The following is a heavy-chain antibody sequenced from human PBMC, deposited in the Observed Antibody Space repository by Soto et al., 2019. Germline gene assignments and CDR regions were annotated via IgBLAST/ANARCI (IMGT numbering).Heavy chain of an antibody. CDR3: ARDLMGIAAAGTGGWFDP. CDR2: IYYSGST. V-gene: IGHV4-31*03. Sequence: QVQLQESGPGLVKPSQTLSLTCTVSGGSISSGGYYWSWIRQHPGKGLEWIGYIYYSGSTYYNPSLKSRVTISVDTSKNQFSLKLSSVAAADTAVYYCARDLMGIAAAGTGGWFDPWGQGTLVTVSS. D-gene: IGHD6-13*01. J-gene: IGHJ5*02. CDR1: GGSISSGGYY.